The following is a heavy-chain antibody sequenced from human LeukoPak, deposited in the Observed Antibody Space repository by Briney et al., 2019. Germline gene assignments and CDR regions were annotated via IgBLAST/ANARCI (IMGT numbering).Heavy chain of an antibody. Sequence: GASVKVSCKASGYSFAGYGISWVRQAPGQGLEWIGWISTYSGNTNYAHNLQGRITVTTETSTSTAYMDLGSLRSEDTAMYYCARESVRNWLDPWGQGTLVTVAS. CDR2: ISTYSGNT. CDR3: ARESVRNWLDP. V-gene: IGHV1-18*01. CDR1: GYSFAGYG. J-gene: IGHJ5*02. D-gene: IGHD3-3*01.